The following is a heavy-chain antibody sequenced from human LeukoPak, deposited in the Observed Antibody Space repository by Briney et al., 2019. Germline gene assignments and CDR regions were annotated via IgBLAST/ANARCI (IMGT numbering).Heavy chain of an antibody. D-gene: IGHD1-26*01. J-gene: IGHJ4*02. V-gene: IGHV3-23*01. Sequence: GSLRLSCAASGFSFSSYAMSWVRQAPGKGLEWVSSVSESGGGTYYADSVMGRFITSRDNSRKTFHLQMDSLRADDTAIYYCAKGKVNHLGALDFWGQGTLVTVSS. CDR3: AKGKVNHLGALDF. CDR1: GFSFSSYA. CDR2: VSESGGGT.